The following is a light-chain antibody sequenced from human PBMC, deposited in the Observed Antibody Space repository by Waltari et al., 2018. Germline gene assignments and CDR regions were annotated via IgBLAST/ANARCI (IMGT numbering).Light chain of an antibody. Sequence: IQLTQSPSSLSASIGDRVTLTCRARQGISSYLAWYQQQPRKAPKLPIYYAYTLQTGVPSRVSGSGSGTDFTLTISRLQPEDFATYCCQPIISYPFTFGPGTKV. CDR2: YAY. CDR1: QGISSY. V-gene: IGKV1-9*01. CDR3: QPIISYPFT. J-gene: IGKJ3*01.